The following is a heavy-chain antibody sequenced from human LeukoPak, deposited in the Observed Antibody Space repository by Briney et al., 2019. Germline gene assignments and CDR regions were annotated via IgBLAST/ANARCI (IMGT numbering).Heavy chain of an antibody. CDR3: ARGVAAAGTRYFDY. V-gene: IGHV3-48*04. CDR1: GFTFSSYA. D-gene: IGHD6-13*01. J-gene: IGHJ4*02. CDR2: ISSSGSTI. Sequence: GGSLRLSCAASGFTFSSYAMSWVRQAPGKGLEWVSYISSSGSTIYYADSVKGRFTISRDNAKNSLYLQMNSLRAEDTAVYYCARGVAAAGTRYFDYWGQGTLVTVSS.